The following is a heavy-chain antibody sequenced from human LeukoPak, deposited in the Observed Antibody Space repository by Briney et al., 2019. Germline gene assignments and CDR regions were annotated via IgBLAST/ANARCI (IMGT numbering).Heavy chain of an antibody. CDR3: ARSPSTYYDILTGYFSGYYYYMDV. J-gene: IGHJ6*03. Sequence: SETLSLTCTVSGGSISGDYWSWIRQPPGKGLEWIGYIYYSGSTNYNPSLKSRVTISVDTSKNQFSLKLSSVSAADTAVYYCARSPSTYYDILTGYFSGYYYYMDVWGKGTTVTVSS. CDR1: GGSISGDY. CDR2: IYYSGST. V-gene: IGHV4-59*01. D-gene: IGHD3-9*01.